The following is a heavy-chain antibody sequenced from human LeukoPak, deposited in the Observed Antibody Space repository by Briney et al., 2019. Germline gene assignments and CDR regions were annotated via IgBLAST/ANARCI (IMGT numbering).Heavy chain of an antibody. J-gene: IGHJ4*02. Sequence: SETLSLTCAVYGGSFSGYYWSRIRQPPGKGLEWIGEINHSGSTNYNPSLKSRVTISVDTSKNQFSLKLSSVTAADTAVYYCARGGSKKRGGYYGYWGQGTLVTVSS. CDR1: GGSFSGYY. D-gene: IGHD3-10*01. CDR3: ARGGSKKRGGYYGY. CDR2: INHSGST. V-gene: IGHV4-34*01.